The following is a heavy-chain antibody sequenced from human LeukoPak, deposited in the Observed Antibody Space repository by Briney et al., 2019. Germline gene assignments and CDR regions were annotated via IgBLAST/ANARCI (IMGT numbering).Heavy chain of an antibody. CDR2: VSGRGT. Sequence: GGSLRLSCAASGFPLSNYAMTWVRRATGKGLEWVSGVSGRGTFYAESVRGRFTISRDNSKNMLFLQMHSLRGDDTAVYYCAKELAAADNPAFDYWGQGILVTVSS. J-gene: IGHJ4*02. CDR1: GFPLSNYA. D-gene: IGHD6-13*01. CDR3: AKELAAADNPAFDY. V-gene: IGHV3-23*01.